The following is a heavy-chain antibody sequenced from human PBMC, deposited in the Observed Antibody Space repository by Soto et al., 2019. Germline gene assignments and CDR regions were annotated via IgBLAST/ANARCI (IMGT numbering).Heavy chain of an antibody. CDR3: VRGGGGGLFDP. CDR1: GFTFGDYY. J-gene: IGHJ5*02. D-gene: IGHD2-15*01. Sequence: GGSLRLSCAVSGFTFGDYYMSWNCQAPGKGLEWLSYISPGSRYPAYADSVKGRFTISRDNAKRSLYLQMMSLTAEDTAIYYCVRGGGGGLFDPWGQGTMVTVSS. V-gene: IGHV3-11*06. CDR2: ISPGSRYP.